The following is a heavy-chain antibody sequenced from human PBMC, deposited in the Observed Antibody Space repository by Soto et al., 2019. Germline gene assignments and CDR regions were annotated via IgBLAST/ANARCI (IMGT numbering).Heavy chain of an antibody. D-gene: IGHD3-22*01. Sequence: ASVKVSCKASGYTFTSYYMHWVRQAPGQGLEWMGIINPSGGSTSYAQKFQGRVTMTRDTSTSTVYMELSSLRSEDTAVYYCAASMRSDAFDIWGQGTMVTVSS. J-gene: IGHJ3*02. CDR3: AASMRSDAFDI. V-gene: IGHV1-46*01. CDR1: GYTFTSYY. CDR2: INPSGGST.